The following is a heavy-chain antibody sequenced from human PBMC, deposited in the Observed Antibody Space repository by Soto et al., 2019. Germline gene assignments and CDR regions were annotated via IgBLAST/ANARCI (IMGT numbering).Heavy chain of an antibody. V-gene: IGHV3-33*01. CDR3: AREGTTAPFGYFDL. CDR1: GFTFSSYG. J-gene: IGHJ2*01. D-gene: IGHD3-10*01. CDR2: IWYDGSNK. Sequence: PGGSLRLSCAASGFTFSSYGMHWVRQAPGKGLEWVAVIWYDGSNKYYADSVKGRFTISRDSAKNTLYLQMNSLRAEDTAVYYCAREGTTAPFGYFDLWGRGTLVTVSS.